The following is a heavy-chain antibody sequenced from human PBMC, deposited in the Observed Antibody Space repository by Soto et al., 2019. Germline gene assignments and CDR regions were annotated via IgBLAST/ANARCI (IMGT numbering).Heavy chain of an antibody. CDR2: ISGSDGKT. Sequence: GSLRLSCSASGFSFIIYAMSWVRQAPGKGLEWVSTISGSDGKTFYADSVKGRFSISRDTSKNMLYLQMNNLRGDDTAVYYCVRWSYLDYWGQGTRVTSPQ. CDR3: VRWSYLDY. J-gene: IGHJ4*02. D-gene: IGHD3-3*01. CDR1: GFSFIIYA. V-gene: IGHV3-23*01.